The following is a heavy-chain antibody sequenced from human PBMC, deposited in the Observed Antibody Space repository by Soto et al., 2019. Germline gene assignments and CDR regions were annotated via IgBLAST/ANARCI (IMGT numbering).Heavy chain of an antibody. CDR1: GGSISSTTYY. CDR3: ARHPDDYSNSRWFGP. Sequence: QLQLQESGPGLVKPSETLSLTCTVSGGSISSTTYYCAWIRQPPGKGLEWIGSIRSSGSTYYSPSLKSRVTISLDTSQNQFSLSLTSVTAADTAVYYCARHPDDYSNSRWFGPWGQGTLVTVSS. V-gene: IGHV4-39*01. J-gene: IGHJ5*02. CDR2: IRSSGST. D-gene: IGHD4-4*01.